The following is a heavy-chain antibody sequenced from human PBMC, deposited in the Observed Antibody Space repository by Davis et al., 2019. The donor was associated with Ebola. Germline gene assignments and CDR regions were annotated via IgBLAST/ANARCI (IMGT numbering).Heavy chain of an antibody. J-gene: IGHJ4*02. CDR2: ISYDGSNK. D-gene: IGHD2-2*01. V-gene: IGHV3-30*19. CDR3: ARELGGSGVVVPAAPPADY. Sequence: GESLKISCAASGFTFSSYGMHWVRQAPGKGLEWVAVISYDGSNKYYADSVKGRFTISRDNSKNTMYLQMNSLTPEDTAVYYCARELGGSGVVVPAAPPADYWGQGTLVTVSS. CDR1: GFTFSSYG.